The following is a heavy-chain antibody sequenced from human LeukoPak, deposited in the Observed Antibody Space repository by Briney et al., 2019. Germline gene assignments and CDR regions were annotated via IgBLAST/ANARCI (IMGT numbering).Heavy chain of an antibody. J-gene: IGHJ4*02. V-gene: IGHV4-59*08. CDR1: GGSISSYN. CDR3: ARQPNKLGPVADPHFDY. Sequence: PSETLSLTCADPGGSISSYNWSWIRQPPGKGLEWMGYIYYSGGTTYNTSLKSRVTISADTSKTRFSLMLSSVAAADTAVYYCARQPNKLGPVADPHFDYWGQGTLVTASS. CDR2: IYYSGGT. D-gene: IGHD6-19*01.